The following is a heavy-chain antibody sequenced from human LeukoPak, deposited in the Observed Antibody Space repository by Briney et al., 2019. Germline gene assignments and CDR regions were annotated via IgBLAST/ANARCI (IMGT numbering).Heavy chain of an antibody. D-gene: IGHD3-3*01. V-gene: IGHV4-59*11. J-gene: IGHJ6*02. CDR1: GGSISPHY. CDR3: ARSGRGVVPYGMDV. CDR2: IYHSGAT. Sequence: SETLSLTCIVSGGSISPHYWSWIRQPPGKGLEWIGYIYHSGATNYNPSLKSRVTISVDTSKNQFSLNLSSVTAADTAVYYCARSGRGVVPYGMDVWGQGTMVTVSS.